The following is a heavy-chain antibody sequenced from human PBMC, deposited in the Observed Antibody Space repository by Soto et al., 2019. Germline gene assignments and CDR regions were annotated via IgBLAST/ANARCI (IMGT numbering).Heavy chain of an antibody. Sequence: GGSLRLSCAASGFTFSSYAMHWVRQAPGKGLEWVAVISYDGSNKYYADSVKGRFTISRDNSKNTLYLQMNSLRAEDTAVYYCARDSSPPYYYYGMDVWGPGTTVTVSS. J-gene: IGHJ6*02. CDR3: ARDSSPPYYYYGMDV. D-gene: IGHD6-13*01. CDR1: GFTFSSYA. CDR2: ISYDGSNK. V-gene: IGHV3-30-3*01.